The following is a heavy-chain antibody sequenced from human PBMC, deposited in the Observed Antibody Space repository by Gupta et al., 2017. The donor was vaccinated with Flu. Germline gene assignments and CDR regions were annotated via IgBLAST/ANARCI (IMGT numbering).Heavy chain of an antibody. V-gene: IGHV1-8*01. J-gene: IGHJ3*01. CDR2: MNPKSGNA. Sequence: QVQLLQSGAEVKKPGASVKVSCKTSGYTFTSYDINWVRQAPGQGLEWVGWMNPKSGNAGNAQKFQGRVTLTKDTSVNTAYMELSNLRSEDTAIYYCAREQYYDDSGSYYVRNHDSFDLWGQGTPVTVSS. CDR1: GYTFTSYD. CDR3: AREQYYDDSGSYYVRNHDSFDL. D-gene: IGHD3-22*01.